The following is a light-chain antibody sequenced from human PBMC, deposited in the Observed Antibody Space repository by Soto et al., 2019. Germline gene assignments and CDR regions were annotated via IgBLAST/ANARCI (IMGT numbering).Light chain of an antibody. CDR1: QSVSRY. J-gene: IGKJ4*01. Sequence: EIVLTQSPATLSLSPGERATLSCRASQSVSRYLAWYQQKPGQAPRLLIYDASNRATGIPARFSGSGSGTDFTRTISSLEPEDFAVYYCQQRSDWPPLTFGGGTKVEIK. CDR3: QQRSDWPPLT. CDR2: DAS. V-gene: IGKV3-11*01.